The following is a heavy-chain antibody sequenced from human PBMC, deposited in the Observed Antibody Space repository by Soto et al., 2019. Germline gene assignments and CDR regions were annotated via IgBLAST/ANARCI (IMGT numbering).Heavy chain of an antibody. J-gene: IGHJ4*02. CDR1: GFTFSSHE. Sequence: GGSLRLSCAASGFTFSSHEMNWVRQAPGKGLEWVSYISSSGSTIYYADSVKGRFTISRDNAKNSLYLQMNSLRAEDTAVYYCARVGEMATANDYWGQGTLVTVSS. CDR2: ISSSGSTI. D-gene: IGHD5-18*01. V-gene: IGHV3-48*03. CDR3: ARVGEMATANDY.